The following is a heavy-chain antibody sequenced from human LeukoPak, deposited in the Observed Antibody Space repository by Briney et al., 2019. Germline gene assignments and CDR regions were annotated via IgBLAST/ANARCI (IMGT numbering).Heavy chain of an antibody. J-gene: IGHJ4*02. CDR3: ARQSSSSRPNFDY. CDR2: VYYTGGT. D-gene: IGHD6-6*01. V-gene: IGHV4-39*01. Sequence: KPSGTLSLTCTVSGGSISNSTYYWTWIRQPPGKGLEWSGSVYYTGGTFSNPSLKSRVTISLDTSKNQFSLKLTSVTAADTALYYCARQSSSSRPNFDYWGQGILVTVSS. CDR1: GGSISNSTYY.